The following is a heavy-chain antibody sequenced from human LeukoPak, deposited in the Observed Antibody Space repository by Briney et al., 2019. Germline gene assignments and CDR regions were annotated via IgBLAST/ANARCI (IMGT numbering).Heavy chain of an antibody. V-gene: IGHV4-59*01. D-gene: IGHD3-22*01. J-gene: IGHJ4*02. CDR1: GGSISSYY. CDR2: IHYSGRT. Sequence: SETLSLTCTVSGGSISSYYFSWIRQPPGKGLEGIGYIHYSGRTNYNPSLTSRVTISLVTSKNQFSLMLSSVTAADTAVYYCARDTWGYYDGSGYYYYFDYWGQGTLVTVSS. CDR3: ARDTWGYYDGSGYYYYFDY.